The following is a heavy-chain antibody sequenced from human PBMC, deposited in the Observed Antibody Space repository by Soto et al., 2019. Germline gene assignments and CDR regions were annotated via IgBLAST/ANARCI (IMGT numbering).Heavy chain of an antibody. J-gene: IGHJ4*02. D-gene: IGHD3-9*01. Sequence: GGSLRLSCAASGFTFSSYAMSWVRQAPGKGLEWVSAISGSGGSTYYADSVKGRFTISRDNSKNTLYLQMNSLRAEDTAVYYCAKDLEVLGYDFWDNTGYFDYRGQGTLVTVPS. CDR2: ISGSGGST. CDR1: GFTFSSYA. V-gene: IGHV3-23*01. CDR3: AKDLEVLGYDFWDNTGYFDY.